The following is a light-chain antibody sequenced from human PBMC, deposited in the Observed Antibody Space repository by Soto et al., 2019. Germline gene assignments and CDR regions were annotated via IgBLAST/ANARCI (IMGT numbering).Light chain of an antibody. CDR2: GAS. J-gene: IGKJ1*01. V-gene: IGKV3-20*01. CDR1: QSVTSNY. Sequence: EIVLTQSPGTLSLSPGERATLSCGASQSVTSNYLAWYQQKPGQAPRLLIFGASIRVKGIPDRFIASGSGTDFTLTISRLEPEDFAVYYCHHYVTALTTCGQGTKVEFK. CDR3: HHYVTALTT.